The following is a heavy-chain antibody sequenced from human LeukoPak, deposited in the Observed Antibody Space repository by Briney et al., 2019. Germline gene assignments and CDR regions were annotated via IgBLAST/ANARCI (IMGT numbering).Heavy chain of an antibody. CDR3: AKDSSSYDWGYMDV. V-gene: IGHV3-23*01. D-gene: IGHD3-22*01. CDR2: IGGSDGRT. CDR1: GFTFSTYT. J-gene: IGHJ6*03. Sequence: GGSLRLSCAASGFTFSTYTMSWVRQAPGKGLEWVSLIGGSDGRTRYADSVKGRLTISRDNSKNTLYLEMNSLRAEDTAVYYCAKDSSSYDWGYMDVWGKGTTVTISS.